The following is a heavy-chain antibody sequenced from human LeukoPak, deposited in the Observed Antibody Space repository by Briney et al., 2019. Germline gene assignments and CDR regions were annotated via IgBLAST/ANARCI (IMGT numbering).Heavy chain of an antibody. V-gene: IGHV1-69*04. Sequence: ASVKVSCKTSGYAFSNYGISWVRQAPGQGLEWMGRIIPILGIANYAQNFQGRVTITADKSTSTAYMELSSLRSEDTAVYYCAEYYYDSSGYYRTDAFDIWGQGTMVTVSS. CDR3: AEYYYDSSGYYRTDAFDI. D-gene: IGHD3-22*01. CDR2: IIPILGIA. CDR1: GYAFSNYG. J-gene: IGHJ3*02.